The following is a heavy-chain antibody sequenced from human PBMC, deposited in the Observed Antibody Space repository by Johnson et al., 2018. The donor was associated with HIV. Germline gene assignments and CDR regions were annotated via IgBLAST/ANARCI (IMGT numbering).Heavy chain of an antibody. CDR3: AKEAAAGYNAFDI. V-gene: IGHV3-20*04. D-gene: IGHD6-13*01. J-gene: IGHJ3*02. CDR2: ISWNGGYT. Sequence: VQLVESGGGVVWPGGSLRLSCAASGFSFDDYGMNWVRQAPGKGLEWVSGISWNGGYTTYADSVKGRFIISRDNAKNSLYLQMNSLRAEDTALYYCAKEAAAGYNAFDIWGQGTMVTVS. CDR1: GFSFDDYG.